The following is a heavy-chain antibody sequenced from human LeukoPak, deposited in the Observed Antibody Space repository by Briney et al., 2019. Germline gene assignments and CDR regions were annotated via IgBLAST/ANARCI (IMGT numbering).Heavy chain of an antibody. V-gene: IGHV3-7*01. CDR3: ASGSYGRDY. CDR2: IKEDGSEK. J-gene: IGHJ4*02. CDR1: GFTFSNYW. Sequence: GGSLRLSCAASGFTFSNYWMSWVRQAPGKGLEWVANIKEDGSEKYYVDAVKGRFTISRDNANNSLYLQMNGLRAEDTAVYYCASGSYGRDYWGQGTLVTVSS. D-gene: IGHD1-26*01.